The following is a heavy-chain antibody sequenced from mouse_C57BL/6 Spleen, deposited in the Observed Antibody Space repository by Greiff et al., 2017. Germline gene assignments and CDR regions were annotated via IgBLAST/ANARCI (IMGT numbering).Heavy chain of an antibody. CDR2: IDPSDSYT. Sequence: QVQLKQPGAELVRPGTSVKLSCKASGYTFTSYWMHWVKQRPGQGLEWIGVIDPSDSYTNYNQKFKGKATLTVDTSSSTAYMQLSSLTSEDSAVYYCAKGAYTTVVADYAMDYWGQGTSVTVSS. D-gene: IGHD1-1*01. J-gene: IGHJ4*01. CDR1: GYTFTSYW. CDR3: AKGAYTTVVADYAMDY. V-gene: IGHV1-59*01.